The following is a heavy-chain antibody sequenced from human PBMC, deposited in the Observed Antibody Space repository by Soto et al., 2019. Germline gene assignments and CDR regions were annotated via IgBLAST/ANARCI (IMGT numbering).Heavy chain of an antibody. CDR3: VKDRDSNSWPSRDV. Sequence: QVHLVQSGAEVKKPGASVNVSCKTSGYPFTRNGISWVRQAPGQGLEWMGWISPNSGNTKYAQKIQGRVIMTTDTSTNTAYMELRSLRSDDTAVYYCVKDRDSNSWPSRDVWGPGTTVTVSS. J-gene: IGHJ6*02. CDR1: GYPFTRNG. V-gene: IGHV1-18*01. D-gene: IGHD3-22*01. CDR2: ISPNSGNT.